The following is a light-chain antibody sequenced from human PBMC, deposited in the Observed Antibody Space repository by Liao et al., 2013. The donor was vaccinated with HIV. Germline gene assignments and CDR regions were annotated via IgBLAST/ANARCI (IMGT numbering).Light chain of an antibody. V-gene: IGLV3-1*01. J-gene: IGLJ2*01. CDR3: QVWDNSVGRVI. Sequence: SYGLTQPPSVSVSPGQTAIITCFGDDLTNILGNKYLHWYLQRPGQSPVLVIYQDSRRPLGIPERISGSNSGNMATLTITRVEAGDEADYYCQVWDNSVGRVIFGGGTKLTVL. CDR2: QDS. CDR1: DLTNILGNKY.